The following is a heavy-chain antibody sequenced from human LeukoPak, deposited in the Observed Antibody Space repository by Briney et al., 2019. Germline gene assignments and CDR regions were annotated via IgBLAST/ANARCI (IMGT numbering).Heavy chain of an antibody. J-gene: IGHJ4*02. CDR1: GGSFSGYY. V-gene: IGHV4-34*01. D-gene: IGHD3-10*01. CDR2: INHSGST. CDR3: ATRIIDLDY. Sequence: SETLSLTRAVYGGSFSGYYWSWIRQPPGKGLEWIGEINHSGSTNYNPSLKSRVTISVDTSKNQFSLKLSSVTAADTAVYYCATRIIDLDYWGQGTLVTVSS.